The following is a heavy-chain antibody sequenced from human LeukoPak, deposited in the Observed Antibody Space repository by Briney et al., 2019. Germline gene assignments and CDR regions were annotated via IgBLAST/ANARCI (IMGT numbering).Heavy chain of an antibody. CDR2: ISYSEST. CDR1: RGSINSNSYF. D-gene: IGHD3-3*01. V-gene: IGHV4-39*07. CDR3: AREIGVFGVSDY. J-gene: IGHJ4*02. Sequence: NSSETLSLTCTVSRGSINSNSYFWGWIRQPPGKGLEWIGCISYSESTYYNPSLKSRLTISLDMSKNQFSLKLSSVTAADTAVYYCAREIGVFGVSDYWGQGTLVTVSS.